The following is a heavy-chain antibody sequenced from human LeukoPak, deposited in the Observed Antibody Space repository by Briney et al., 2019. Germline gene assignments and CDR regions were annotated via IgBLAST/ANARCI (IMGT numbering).Heavy chain of an antibody. J-gene: IGHJ4*02. D-gene: IGHD3-16*02. CDR3: AKDRDYVWGSYRYAPPPLN. Sequence: GGSLRLSCAASGFTFSSYSMNWVRQAPGKGLEWVSAISGSGGSTYYADSVKGRFTISRDNSKNTLYLQMNSLRAEDTAVYYCAKDRDYVWGSYRYAPPPLNWGQGTLVTVSS. CDR1: GFTFSSYS. V-gene: IGHV3-23*01. CDR2: ISGSGGST.